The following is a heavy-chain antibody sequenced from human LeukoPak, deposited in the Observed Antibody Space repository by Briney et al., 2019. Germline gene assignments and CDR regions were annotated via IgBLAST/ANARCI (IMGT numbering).Heavy chain of an antibody. CDR2: ISTSSRYI. D-gene: IGHD2-2*01. CDR1: GFTFSSFD. Sequence: GGSLRLSCAASGFTFSSFDMNWVRQAPGKGLEWVSSISTSSRYIYYRDSVKGRFTISRDDAENSLYLQMNSLRVEDTAVYYCARADCSGSTCYLRRSWFDPWGQGTLVTVSS. CDR3: ARADCSGSTCYLRRSWFDP. J-gene: IGHJ5*02. V-gene: IGHV3-21*01.